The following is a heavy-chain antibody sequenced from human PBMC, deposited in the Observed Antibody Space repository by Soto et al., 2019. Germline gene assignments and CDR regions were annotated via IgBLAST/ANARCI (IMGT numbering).Heavy chain of an antibody. Sequence: QVQVVQSGAEVKKPGASVKVACKASGYSFDTFGMSWVSQAPGQGLEWMGWISIEMGDTTAAQKFQDRVTMTTDTSTSTAYMELRSLTSDDTAVYYCARCYCSVGSFCTCWHFELGGRGTLVTVSS. J-gene: IGHJ2*01. CDR2: ISIEMGDT. CDR1: GYSFDTFG. V-gene: IGHV1-18*01. CDR3: ARCYCSVGSFCTCWHFEL. D-gene: IGHD2-15*01.